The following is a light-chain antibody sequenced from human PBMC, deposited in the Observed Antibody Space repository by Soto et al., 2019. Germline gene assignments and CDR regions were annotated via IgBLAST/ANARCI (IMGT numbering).Light chain of an antibody. J-gene: IGKJ1*01. CDR3: QQYVSSPGT. Sequence: EIVLTQSPGTLSLSPGERATLSCRASQSLSSSYLAWYQQKPGQAPRLLIYDASSRATGVPDRFSGSGSGTDFTLTISRLEPEDFAVYYCQQYVSSPGTFGQGTKVEIK. CDR2: DAS. V-gene: IGKV3-20*01. CDR1: QSLSSSY.